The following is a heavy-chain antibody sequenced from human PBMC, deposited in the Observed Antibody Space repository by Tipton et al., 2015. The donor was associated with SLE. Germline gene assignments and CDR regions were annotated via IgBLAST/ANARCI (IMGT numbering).Heavy chain of an antibody. CDR1: GYTFTSYG. V-gene: IGHV1-18*01. D-gene: IGHD3-16*01. CDR2: NSANNGNT. Sequence: LVQSGAEVKKPGASVKVSCKASGYTFTSYGISWVRQAPGQGLEWMGWNSANNGNTNYAQKLQGRVTMTTDTSTCAAYMELRSLRSDETAVYYCARAAARGYYFDCWGQGTLVTVSS. J-gene: IGHJ4*02. CDR3: ARAAARGYYFDC.